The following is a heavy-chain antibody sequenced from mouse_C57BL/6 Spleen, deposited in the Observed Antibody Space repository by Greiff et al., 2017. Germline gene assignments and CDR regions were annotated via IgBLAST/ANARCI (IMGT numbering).Heavy chain of an antibody. V-gene: IGHV1-9*01. CDR2: ILPGSGST. CDR3: ARDYDGQEGD. J-gene: IGHJ4*01. Sequence: VQLQQSGAELMKPGASVKLSCKASGYTFTGYWIEWVKQRPGHGLEWIGEILPGSGSTNYNAKFKGKATFTADTSSNTAYMQLSTLTAEDSAIYYGARDYDGQEGDWGQGTTVTV. CDR1: GYTFTGYW. D-gene: IGHD2-4*01.